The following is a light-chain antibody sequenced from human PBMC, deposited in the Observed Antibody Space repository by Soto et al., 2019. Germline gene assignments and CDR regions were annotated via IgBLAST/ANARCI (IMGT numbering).Light chain of an antibody. CDR2: HVS. CDR1: SSDIGTYNY. J-gene: IGLJ1*01. CDR3: SSYTAAGTYV. Sequence: QSALTQPASVSGSPGQSITISCIGTSSDIGTYNYVAWYQQHPAKTPKLIIYHVSYRPSGVSNRFSGSNSGNTASLTISGLQAEDEADYYCSSYTAAGTYVFGTGTKSPS. V-gene: IGLV2-14*01.